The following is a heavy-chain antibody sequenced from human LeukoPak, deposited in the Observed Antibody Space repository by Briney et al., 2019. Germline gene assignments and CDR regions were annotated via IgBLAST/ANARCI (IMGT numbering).Heavy chain of an antibody. CDR1: GFTFSDYW. CDR2: IKQDGSEK. J-gene: IGHJ4*02. Sequence: PGGSLRLSCAASGFTFSDYWLTWVRQAPGKGLEWVANIKQDGSEKYYVDSVKGRFTISRDDVKGSLFLQMDSLGADNTAVYFCARGDRVGITTGHFDYWGQGALVTVSP. CDR3: ARGDRVGITTGHFDY. D-gene: IGHD2-21*01. V-gene: IGHV3-7*03.